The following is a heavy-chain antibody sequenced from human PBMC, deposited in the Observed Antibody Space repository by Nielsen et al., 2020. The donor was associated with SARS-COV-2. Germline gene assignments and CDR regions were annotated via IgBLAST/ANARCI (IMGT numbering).Heavy chain of an antibody. CDR2: ISGSGNTI. CDR1: GFTFSGYE. V-gene: IGHV3-48*03. Sequence: GGSLRLSCAVSGFTFSGYEMNWVRQAPGKGLEWVSYISGSGNTIYYTDSVKGRFTISRDNAKNSLYLQMNSLRAEDTAVYYCARCYYDSSGYPLFDYWGQGTLVTVS. CDR3: ARCYYDSSGYPLFDY. D-gene: IGHD3-22*01. J-gene: IGHJ4*02.